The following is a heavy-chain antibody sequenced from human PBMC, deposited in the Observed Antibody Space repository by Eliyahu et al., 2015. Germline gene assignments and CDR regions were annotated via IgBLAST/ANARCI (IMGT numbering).Heavy chain of an antibody. CDR3: ARSWYGDPFDY. Sequence: EVQLVXSGGGLVQPGGSLGLSCSASGFTXSDPYXDWVRQAPGKGLEWVGRTRNKANSYTXEXAASVKGRFTISRDDSKNSLYXQMNSXKTEDTAVYYCARSWYGDPFDYWGQGTLVTVSS. D-gene: IGHD4-17*01. J-gene: IGHJ4*02. CDR1: GFTXSDPY. CDR2: TRNKANSYTX. V-gene: IGHV3-72*01.